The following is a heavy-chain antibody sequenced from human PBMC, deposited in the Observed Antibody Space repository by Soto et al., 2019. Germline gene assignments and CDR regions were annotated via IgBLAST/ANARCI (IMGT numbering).Heavy chain of an antibody. Sequence: EIQLVQSGAEVKKPGESLKISCQASGYRFRDYWIGWVRQTPGKGLEWMGIIYPGDSDTRYTPSFRGQVTISVDRSTITTYLQWSSLKASDTAMYYCTTRTAYSSGWSFDYWGQGTLVTVSS. V-gene: IGHV5-51*01. D-gene: IGHD6-19*01. J-gene: IGHJ4*02. CDR3: TTRTAYSSGWSFDY. CDR2: IYPGDSDT. CDR1: GYRFRDYW.